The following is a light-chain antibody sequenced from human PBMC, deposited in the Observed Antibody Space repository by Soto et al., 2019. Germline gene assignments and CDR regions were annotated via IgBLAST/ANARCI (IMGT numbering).Light chain of an antibody. CDR1: SSNIGAGYD. CDR3: QSYDTSLSGYV. Sequence: QSVLTQPPSVSGAPGQRVTISCTGSSSNIGAGYDVHWYQQLPGTAPKLLIYDNTNRPSGVPDRFSGSKSGTSASLAITGLQADEEADYYCQSYDTSLSGYVFGTGTKLTVL. V-gene: IGLV1-40*01. J-gene: IGLJ1*01. CDR2: DNT.